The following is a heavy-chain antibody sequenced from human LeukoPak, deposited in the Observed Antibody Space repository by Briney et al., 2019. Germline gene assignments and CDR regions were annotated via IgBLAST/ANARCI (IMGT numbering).Heavy chain of an antibody. V-gene: IGHV3-7*01. Sequence: GGSLRLSCAASGFTFSDYWMHWVRQAPGRGLEWVANIKQDGSERYYVDSVKGRFTITRDNAKNPLSLQMNSLRVEDTAVYYCVRAIAAAASYWGQGTLVTVSS. CDR2: IKQDGSER. J-gene: IGHJ4*02. D-gene: IGHD6-13*01. CDR3: VRAIAAAASY. CDR1: GFTFSDYW.